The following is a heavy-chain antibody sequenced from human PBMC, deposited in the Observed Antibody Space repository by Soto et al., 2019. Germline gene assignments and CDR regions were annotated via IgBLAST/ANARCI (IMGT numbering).Heavy chain of an antibody. V-gene: IGHV1-2*02. CDR3: GRGRSGQIVVFY. D-gene: IGHD1-26*01. J-gene: IGHJ4*02. CDR1: GYTFTGHY. CDR2: IGPESGAT. Sequence: ASVKVSCKASGYTFTGHYIHWVRQAPEQGPEWMGEIGPESGATRYAQRFQGRVTMTRDMSITTVYMELSNLSPDDTAVYYCGRGRSGQIVVFYWGQGTPVTVSS.